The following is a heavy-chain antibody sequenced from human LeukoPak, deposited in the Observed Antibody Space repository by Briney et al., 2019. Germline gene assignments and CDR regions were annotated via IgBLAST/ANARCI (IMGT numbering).Heavy chain of an antibody. V-gene: IGHV4-4*07. CDR2: IYTSGST. J-gene: IGHJ5*02. CDR3: ARVEVNYDFWRGYYYWFDP. CDR1: GGSISSYY. D-gene: IGHD3-3*01. Sequence: SETLSLTCTVSGGSISSYYWSWIRQPAGKGLEWIGRIYTSGSTNYNPSLKSRVTMSVDTSKNQFSLKLSSVTAADTAVYYCARVEVNYDFWRGYYYWFDPWGQGTLVTVSS.